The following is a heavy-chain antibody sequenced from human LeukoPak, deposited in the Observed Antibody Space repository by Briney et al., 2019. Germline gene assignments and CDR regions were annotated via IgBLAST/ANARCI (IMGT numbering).Heavy chain of an antibody. V-gene: IGHV3-48*03. J-gene: IGHJ6*04. CDR1: GFTFSSYE. D-gene: IGHD3-9*01. CDR3: AALGADYDILTGYSRLGYYGMDV. CDR2: ISSSGSTI. Sequence: SGGSLRLSCAASGFTFSSYEMNWVRQAPGKGLEWVSYISSSGSTIYYADSMKGRFTISRDNAKNSLYLQMNSLRAEDTAVYYCAALGADYDILTGYSRLGYYGMDVWGKGTTVTVSS.